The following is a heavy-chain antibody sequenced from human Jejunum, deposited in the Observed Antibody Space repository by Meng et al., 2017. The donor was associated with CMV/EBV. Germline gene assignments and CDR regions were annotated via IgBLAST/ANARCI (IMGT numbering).Heavy chain of an antibody. V-gene: IGHV3-53*01. CDR2: IYGNDLT. Sequence: CVASGLTVTSPFLTWVRQAPGKGLEWVSVIYGNDLTFYAASVKGRFTISRDKSKNTLYLQMDSLTVEDSAVYFCARAPGVTTVDSWGQGTLVTVSS. CDR3: ARAPGVTTVDS. J-gene: IGHJ4*02. CDR1: GLTVTSPF. D-gene: IGHD1-1*01.